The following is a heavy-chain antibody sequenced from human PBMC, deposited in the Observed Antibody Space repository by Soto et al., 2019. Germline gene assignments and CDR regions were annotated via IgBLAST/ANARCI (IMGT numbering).Heavy chain of an antibody. CDR1: GGSFSGYY. Sequence: QVQLQQWGAGLLKPSETLSLTCAVYGGSFSGYYWSWIRQPPGKGLEWIGEIKHSGSTNYNPSLNSRITISVDTSKNQFSLKLSSVTAADTAVYYCARGLGYCSGGSCYSNPYYFDYWGQGTLVTVSS. V-gene: IGHV4-34*01. J-gene: IGHJ4*02. D-gene: IGHD2-15*01. CDR3: ARGLGYCSGGSCYSNPYYFDY. CDR2: IKHSGST.